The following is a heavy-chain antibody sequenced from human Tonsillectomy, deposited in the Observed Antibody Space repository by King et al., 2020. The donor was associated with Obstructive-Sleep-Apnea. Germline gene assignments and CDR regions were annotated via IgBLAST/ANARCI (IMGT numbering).Heavy chain of an antibody. CDR1: GFTFSQYD. CDR3: TRSPEGYSYAMDV. Sequence: VQLVESGGGLVQAGGSLRLSCAASGFTFSQYDMHWVRQAPGKGLEWVSLIGTAGDAHYLGSVKGRFTISREDAQNSFYLQMNSLRAEDTAVYYCTRSPEGYSYAMDVWGQGTTVTVSS. J-gene: IGHJ6*02. CDR2: IGTAGDA. D-gene: IGHD2-15*01. V-gene: IGHV3-13*01.